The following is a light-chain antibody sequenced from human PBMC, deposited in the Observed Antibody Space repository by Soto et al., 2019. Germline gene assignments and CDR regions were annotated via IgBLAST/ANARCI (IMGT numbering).Light chain of an antibody. CDR3: QQYGRYPPVT. Sequence: EIVLTQSPGTLSLSPGERATLSCRASQSVSSSYLAWYQQKPGQAPRLLIYGASSRATGIPDWFSGSGSGTDFTLTISRLEPEDFAVYYCQQYGRYPPVTFGGGTKVEIK. J-gene: IGKJ4*01. CDR2: GAS. CDR1: QSVSSSY. V-gene: IGKV3-20*01.